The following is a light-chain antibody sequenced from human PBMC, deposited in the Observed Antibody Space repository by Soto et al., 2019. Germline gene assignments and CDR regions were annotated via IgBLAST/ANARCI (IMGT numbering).Light chain of an antibody. V-gene: IGKV3-20*01. CDR2: GTS. CDR3: QHYGTSRT. Sequence: VLTQFPGTRSLSPGERATLSCRASQTVSSSYLAWSRQKPGQAPRPLIYGTSSSATGTPDRCSGSWSGTVFTLTISRLEPEDFAVYYCQHYGTSRTFCQGTKVDIK. J-gene: IGKJ1*01. CDR1: QTVSSSY.